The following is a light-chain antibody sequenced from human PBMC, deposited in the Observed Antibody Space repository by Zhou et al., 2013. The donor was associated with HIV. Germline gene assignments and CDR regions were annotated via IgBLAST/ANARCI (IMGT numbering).Light chain of an antibody. V-gene: IGKV3-20*01. CDR3: QHFDTSPMYT. CDR2: GAS. CDR1: QFVSSRY. J-gene: IGKJ2*01. Sequence: EIVLTQSPGTLSLSPGERATLSCRASQFVSSRYLAWYQQKPGQAPRLLIYGASSRAPGIPDRFSGSGSGTEFTLTIKRLEPEDFGVYYCQHFDTSPMYTFGQGTKLEIK.